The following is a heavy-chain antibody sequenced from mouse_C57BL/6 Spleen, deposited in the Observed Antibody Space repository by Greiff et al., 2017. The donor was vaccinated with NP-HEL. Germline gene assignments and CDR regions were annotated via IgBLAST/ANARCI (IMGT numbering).Heavy chain of an antibody. CDR2: ILPGSGST. J-gene: IGHJ4*01. CDR3: ARGRFYYGSSPYYYAMDY. Sequence: QVQLQQSGAELMKPGASVKLSCKATGYTFTGYWIEWVKQRPGHGLEWIGEILPGSGSTNYNEKFKGKATFTADTSSNTAYMQLSSLTTEDSAIYYCARGRFYYGSSPYYYAMDYWGQGTSVTVSS. V-gene: IGHV1-9*01. D-gene: IGHD1-1*01. CDR1: GYTFTGYW.